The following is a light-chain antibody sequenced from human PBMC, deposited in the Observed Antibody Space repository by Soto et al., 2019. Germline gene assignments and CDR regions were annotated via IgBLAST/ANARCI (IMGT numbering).Light chain of an antibody. CDR1: HYIYSN. CDR3: LQYHKLWT. CDR2: RAS. V-gene: IGKV3-15*01. Sequence: EILMTQSPATRSVSPGEISTLSDTASHYIYSNVAWFQQRPGQAPRLLIYRASTRATGTPARFSGSGSGTEFTLAITILQSDDFAFYYCLQYHKLWTSGQGTKVDIK. J-gene: IGKJ1*01.